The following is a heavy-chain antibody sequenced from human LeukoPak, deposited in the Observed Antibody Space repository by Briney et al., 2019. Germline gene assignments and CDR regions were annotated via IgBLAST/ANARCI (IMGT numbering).Heavy chain of an antibody. CDR2: IRYDGSNK. CDR3: TTSYSGNSWYDWFGP. V-gene: IGHV3-30*02. CDR1: GFTFSSYG. Sequence: GGSLRLSCAASGFTFSSYGMHWVRQAPGKGLEWVAFIRYDGSNKYYADSVKGRSTISRDNSKNTLYLQMNSLKTEDTALYFCTTSYSGNSWYDWFGPWGQGTLVTVSS. J-gene: IGHJ5*02. D-gene: IGHD6-13*01.